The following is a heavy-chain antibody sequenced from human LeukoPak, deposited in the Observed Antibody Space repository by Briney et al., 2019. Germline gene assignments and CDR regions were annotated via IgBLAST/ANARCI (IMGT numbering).Heavy chain of an antibody. CDR1: GFTFSSYG. V-gene: IGHV3-30*03. D-gene: IGHD3-10*01. CDR3: ARGSEFGEVDY. Sequence: GRSLRLSCAASGFTFSSYGMHWVRQAPGKGLEWVAVISYDGSNKYYADSVKGRFTISRDNSKNTLYLQMNNLRAEDTAVYYCARGSEFGEVDYWGQGTLVTVSS. J-gene: IGHJ4*02. CDR2: ISYDGSNK.